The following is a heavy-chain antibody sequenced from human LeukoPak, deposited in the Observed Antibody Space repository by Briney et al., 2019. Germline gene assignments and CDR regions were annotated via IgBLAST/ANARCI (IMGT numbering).Heavy chain of an antibody. CDR1: GGSVSSGTYY. CDR2: ISHSGIT. J-gene: IGHJ5*02. CDR3: ARDKQDLRYFDWFDP. V-gene: IGHV4-39*07. D-gene: IGHD3-9*01. Sequence: SETLSLTCTVSGGSVSSGTYYWGWIRQSPDMGLEWIGIISHSGITDYNPSLKSRVTISVDKSKNQFSLKLTSVTAADTAVYYCARDKQDLRYFDWFDPWGQGTLVTVSS.